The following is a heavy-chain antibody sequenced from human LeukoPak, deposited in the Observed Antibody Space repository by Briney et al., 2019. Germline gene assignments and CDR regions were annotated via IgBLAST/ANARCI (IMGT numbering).Heavy chain of an antibody. D-gene: IGHD3-22*01. CDR1: GGSISSSNW. Sequence: SETLSLTCVVSGGSISSSNWWSWVRRPPGKGLEWIGEIYHSGGTSYNPSLKSRVTISVDKSKNQFSLKLSSVTAADTAVYYCARGGVGYYDSSSYSYNWFDPWGQGTLVTVSS. J-gene: IGHJ5*02. V-gene: IGHV4-4*02. CDR2: IYHSGGT. CDR3: ARGGVGYYDSSSYSYNWFDP.